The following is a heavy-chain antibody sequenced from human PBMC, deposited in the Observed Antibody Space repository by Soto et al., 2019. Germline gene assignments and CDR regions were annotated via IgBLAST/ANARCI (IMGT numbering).Heavy chain of an antibody. V-gene: IGHV3-33*01. J-gene: IGHJ4*02. Sequence: GGSLRLSCAASGFTFSSYGMHWVRQAPGKGLEWVAVIWYDGSNKYYADSVKGRFTISRDNSKNTLYLQMNSLRAEDTAVYYCARDFEGPRGTVDGSADYWGQGTLVTVSS. CDR1: GFTFSSYG. CDR3: ARDFEGPRGTVDGSADY. D-gene: IGHD3-10*01. CDR2: IWYDGSNK.